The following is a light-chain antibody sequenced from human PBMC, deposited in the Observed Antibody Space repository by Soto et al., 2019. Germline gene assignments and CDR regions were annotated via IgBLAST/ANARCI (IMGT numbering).Light chain of an antibody. V-gene: IGLV1-40*01. CDR1: SSNIGAGYD. CDR2: DNS. Sequence: QSVLTQPPSVSGAPGQRVTISCTGSSSNIGAGYDVHWYQQLPGTAPKLLIYDNSNRPSGVPDRFSGSKSGTSASLAITGLQEEEEAYYYCQSSDSSLSALFGGGTKVTVL. J-gene: IGLJ3*02. CDR3: QSSDSSLSAL.